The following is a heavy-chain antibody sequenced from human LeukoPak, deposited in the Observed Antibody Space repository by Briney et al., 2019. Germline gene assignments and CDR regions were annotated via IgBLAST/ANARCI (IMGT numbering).Heavy chain of an antibody. V-gene: IGHV3-23*01. CDR2: FSTSGGST. J-gene: IGHJ4*02. Sequence: GGSLRLSCAASGFTLISYGMSWVRQAPGKGLEWVSSFSTSGGSTYYADSVKGRFTVSRDNSRNTLFLQMNSLRAEDTAVYYCAKGRVSANGWTFNDYWGRGTLVTVSS. CDR1: GFTLISYG. D-gene: IGHD6-19*01. CDR3: AKGRVSANGWTFNDY.